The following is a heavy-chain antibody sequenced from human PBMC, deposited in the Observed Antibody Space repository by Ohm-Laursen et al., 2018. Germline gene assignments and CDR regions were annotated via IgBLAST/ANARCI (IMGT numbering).Heavy chain of an antibody. CDR2: IDPYSDDT. J-gene: IGHJ4*02. V-gene: IGHV1-2*05. Sequence: ASVKVSCKASGYSFSDYHIHWVRQVPGQGLEWMGRIDPYSDDTKYAQNFQGRVTMTTDTSIGTAYMELSRLTSDDTGVYYYATLTARLNYYFDYWGQGTLVTVSS. CDR3: ATLTARLNYYFDY. CDR1: GYSFSDYH. D-gene: IGHD6-6*01.